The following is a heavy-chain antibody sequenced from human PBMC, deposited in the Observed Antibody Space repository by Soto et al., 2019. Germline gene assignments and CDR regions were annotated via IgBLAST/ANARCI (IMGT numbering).Heavy chain of an antibody. CDR3: ATANTPYAFDM. J-gene: IGHJ3*02. CDR2: INPAGNVQ. CDR1: GLTFSISW. Sequence: VQLVESGGGLVQPGEPLRLSCTASGLTFSISWMTWVRQAPGEGLEWVSNINPAGNVQQYPDSVKERFTISRDNAKNSLFLQMSGLRVEVTALYYCATANTPYAFDMWGQGTMVTVSS. V-gene: IGHV3-7*01.